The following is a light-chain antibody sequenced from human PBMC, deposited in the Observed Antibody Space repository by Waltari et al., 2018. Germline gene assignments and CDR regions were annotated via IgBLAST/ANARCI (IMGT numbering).Light chain of an antibody. CDR1: QSVLYSSNNKNY. Sequence: DIVMTQSPDSLAVFLGERATLHCQSSQSVLYSSNNKNYLAWYQQKPGQPPKLLIYWASTRESGVPDRFSGSGSGTDFTLTISSLQAEDVAVYYCQQYYSTPPTFGPGTKVDIK. CDR2: WAS. CDR3: QQYYSTPPT. J-gene: IGKJ3*01. V-gene: IGKV4-1*01.